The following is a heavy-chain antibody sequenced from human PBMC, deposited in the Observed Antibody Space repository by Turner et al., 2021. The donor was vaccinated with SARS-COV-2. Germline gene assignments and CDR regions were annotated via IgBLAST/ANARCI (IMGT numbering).Heavy chain of an antibody. V-gene: IGHV3-23*01. J-gene: IGHJ6*02. CDR3: TKRGDYYYYGMDV. D-gene: IGHD3-16*01. CDR2: ISGSGGST. Sequence: EVQLLESGGGLVQPGGSLRLSCAASEFTFSSYAMSWVRQAPGKGLEWVSTISGSGGSTYYADSVKGRFTISRDNSKNTLYLQMNSLRAEDTAVYYCTKRGDYYYYGMDVWGQGTTVTVSS. CDR1: EFTFSSYA.